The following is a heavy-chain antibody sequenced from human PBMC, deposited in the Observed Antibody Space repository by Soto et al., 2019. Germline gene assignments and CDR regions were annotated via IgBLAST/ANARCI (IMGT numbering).Heavy chain of an antibody. V-gene: IGHV3-30-3*01. Sequence: GGSLRLSFAASGFTFSSYAMHWVRQAPGKGLEWVAVISYDGSNKYYADSAKVVFTISRDNSKNTMYLQMNSLRAEYRAVYDCARSGGVVFFLGALDTWRQGTMATV. CDR1: GFTFSSYA. J-gene: IGHJ3*02. D-gene: IGHD3-16*01. CDR3: ARSGGVVFFLGALDT. CDR2: ISYDGSNK.